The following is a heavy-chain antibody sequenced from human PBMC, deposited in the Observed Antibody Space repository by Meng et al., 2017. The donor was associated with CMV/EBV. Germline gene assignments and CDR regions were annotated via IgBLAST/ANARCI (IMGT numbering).Heavy chain of an antibody. CDR3: ARGSLSVSAVDY. CDR1: GGSFSGYY. V-gene: IGHV4-34*01. D-gene: IGHD6-19*01. CDR2: INHSGST. J-gene: IGHJ4*02. Sequence: SETLSLTCAVYGGSFSGYYWCWIRQPPGKGLEWIGEINHSGSTNYNPSLKSRVTISVDTSKNQFSLKLSSVTAADTAVYYCARGSLSVSAVDYWGQGTLVTVSS.